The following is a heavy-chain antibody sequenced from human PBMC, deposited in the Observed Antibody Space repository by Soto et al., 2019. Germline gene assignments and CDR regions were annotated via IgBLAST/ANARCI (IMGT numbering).Heavy chain of an antibody. Sequence: LRLSCAASGFTFSSYSMNWVRQAPGKGLEWVSSISSSSSYIYYADSVKGRFTISRDNAKNSLYLQMNSLRAEDTAVYYCARVLGLWFGGLSGSQEEPDSDAFDIWGQGTMVTVSS. CDR1: GFTFSSYS. V-gene: IGHV3-21*01. J-gene: IGHJ3*02. CDR2: ISSSSSYI. CDR3: ARVLGLWFGGLSGSQEEPDSDAFDI. D-gene: IGHD3-10*01.